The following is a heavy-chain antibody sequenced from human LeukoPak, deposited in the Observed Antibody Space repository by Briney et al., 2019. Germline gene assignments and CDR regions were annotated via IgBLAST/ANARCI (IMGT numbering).Heavy chain of an antibody. CDR1: GFTFSSYG. CDR3: ARDPSSSWSDLVY. V-gene: IGHV3-33*01. D-gene: IGHD6-13*01. CDR2: IWYDGSNK. Sequence: GRSLRLSCAASGFTFSSYGMHWVRQAPGKGLEWVAVIWYDGSNKYYADSVKGRSTISRDNSKNTLYLQMNSLRAEDTAVYYCARDPSSSWSDLVYWGQGTLVTVSS. J-gene: IGHJ4*02.